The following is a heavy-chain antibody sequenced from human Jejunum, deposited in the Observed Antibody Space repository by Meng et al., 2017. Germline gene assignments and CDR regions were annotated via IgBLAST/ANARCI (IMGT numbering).Heavy chain of an antibody. V-gene: IGHV3-33*01. Sequence: GGSLRLSCAASGFTFSSSGMQWVRQAPGKGLEWVAVIWYDGSYKYYADFVKGRFTISRDNAENSLYLQMNSLRAEDTAVYYCTRGRGSEYWGQGTLVTVSS. J-gene: IGHJ4*02. CDR2: IWYDGSYK. CDR1: GFTFSSSG. D-gene: IGHD3-10*01. CDR3: TRGRGSEY.